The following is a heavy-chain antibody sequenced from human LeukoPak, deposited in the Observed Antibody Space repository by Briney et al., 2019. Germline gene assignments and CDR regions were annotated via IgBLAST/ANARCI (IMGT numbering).Heavy chain of an antibody. CDR1: GYTFSNYG. CDR3: ARGGVGYCSGGSCYQY. Sequence: ASVKVPCKASGYTFSNYGISWVRQAPGQGLEWMGWISAYNGNTNYAQKLQGRVTMTTDTSTSTAYMELRSLRSDDTAVYYCARGGVGYCSGGSCYQYWGQGTLVTVSS. J-gene: IGHJ4*02. D-gene: IGHD2-15*01. CDR2: ISAYNGNT. V-gene: IGHV1-18*01.